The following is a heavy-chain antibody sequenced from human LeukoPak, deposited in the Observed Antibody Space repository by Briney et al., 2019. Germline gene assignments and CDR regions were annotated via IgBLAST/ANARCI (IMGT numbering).Heavy chain of an antibody. CDR2: IIPILGIA. D-gene: IGHD3-22*01. Sequence: GSSVKVSCKASGGTFGSYAISWVRQAPGQGLEWMGRIIPILGIANYAQKFQGRVTITADKSTSTAYMELSSLRSEDTAVYYCARTYYYDSSGSLDYYYGMDVWGQGTTVTVSS. V-gene: IGHV1-69*04. CDR1: GGTFGSYA. J-gene: IGHJ6*02. CDR3: ARTYYYDSSGSLDYYYGMDV.